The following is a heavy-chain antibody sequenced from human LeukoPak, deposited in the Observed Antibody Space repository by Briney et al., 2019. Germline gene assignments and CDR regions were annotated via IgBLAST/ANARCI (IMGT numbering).Heavy chain of an antibody. V-gene: IGHV3-23*01. CDR1: GFTFSSYA. J-gene: IGHJ1*01. Sequence: PGGSLSLSCAASGFTFSSYAMSWVRQAPGKGLEWVSTISGSGGRTYYADSVKGRFTISRDNSKNTLYLQMNSLRAEDTAVYYCARGDYYGSGSFNLSPLAEYFQHWGQGTLVTVSS. CDR3: ARGDYYGSGSFNLSPLAEYFQH. D-gene: IGHD3-10*01. CDR2: ISGSGGRT.